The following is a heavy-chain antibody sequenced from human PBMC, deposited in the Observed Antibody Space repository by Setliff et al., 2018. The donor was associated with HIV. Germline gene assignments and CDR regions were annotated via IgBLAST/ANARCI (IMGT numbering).Heavy chain of an antibody. CDR3: AKDRLLWFGEAPFDY. CDR2: ISGSGSGT. J-gene: IGHJ4*02. CDR1: GFTVSSNY. Sequence: HPGGSLRLSCAASGFTVSSNYMSWVRQAPGKGLEWVSGISGSGSGTYYADSVKGRFTISRDNSKNMLYLQMNSLRAEDTAVYFCAKDRLLWFGEAPFDYWGQGTLVTVSS. D-gene: IGHD3-10*01. V-gene: IGHV3-23*01.